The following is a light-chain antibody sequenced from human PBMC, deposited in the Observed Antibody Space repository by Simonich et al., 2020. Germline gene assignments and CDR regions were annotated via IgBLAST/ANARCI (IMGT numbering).Light chain of an antibody. Sequence: DIQMTQSPSTLSASVGDRVTNTCRASQSISSWLAWYQQKPGKAPKLLIYKASSLESGVPSRFSGSGSGTEFTLTISSLQAEDVAVYYCQQYYSTPLTFGGGTKVEIK. V-gene: IGKV1-5*03. CDR2: KAS. CDR3: QQYYSTPLT. CDR1: QSISSW. J-gene: IGKJ4*01.